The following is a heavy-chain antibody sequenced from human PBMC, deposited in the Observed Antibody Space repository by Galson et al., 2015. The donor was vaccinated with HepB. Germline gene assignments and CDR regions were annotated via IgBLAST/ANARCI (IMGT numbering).Heavy chain of an antibody. D-gene: IGHD3-3*01. CDR3: IYIVRGDLWNGYYPSFGAD. J-gene: IGHJ4*02. V-gene: IGHV3-15*01. Sequence: SLRLSCAASGITFSNAWMTWVRQAPGKGLEWVGRIKSITHGGTTDYAAPVKGRFTISRDDSKNTLYLQMNSLKIEDTAVYYGIYIVRGDLWNGYYPSFGADWGQGTLVTVSS. CDR2: IKSITHGGTT. CDR1: GITFSNAW.